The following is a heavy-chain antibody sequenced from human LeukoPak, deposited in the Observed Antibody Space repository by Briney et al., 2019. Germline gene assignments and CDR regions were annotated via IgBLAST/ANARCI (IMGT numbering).Heavy chain of an antibody. J-gene: IGHJ6*02. Sequence: GGSLRLSCAASGFTVTSTYMSWVRQAPGKGLEWVSVIYSGGNTFYADSVKGRFIISRDNSKNTLYLQMNSLRAEDTAVYYCARDLYYYDSSGYGRDYGMDVWGQGTTVTVSS. D-gene: IGHD3-22*01. CDR2: IYSGGNT. V-gene: IGHV3-53*01. CDR1: GFTVTSTY. CDR3: ARDLYYYDSSGYGRDYGMDV.